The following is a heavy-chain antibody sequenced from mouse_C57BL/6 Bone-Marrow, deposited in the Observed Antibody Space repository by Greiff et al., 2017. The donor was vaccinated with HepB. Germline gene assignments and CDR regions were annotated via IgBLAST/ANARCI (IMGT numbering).Heavy chain of an antibody. CDR1: GYAFSSSW. CDR3: ARSTTVGFDY. J-gene: IGHJ2*01. V-gene: IGHV1-82*01. Sequence: VQRVESGPELVKPGASVKLSCKASGYAFSSSWMNWVKQRPGKGLEWIGRIYPGDGDTNYNGKFKGKATLTADKSSSTAYMQLSSLTSEDSAVYFCARSTTVGFDYWGQGTTLTVSS. D-gene: IGHD1-1*01. CDR2: IYPGDGDT.